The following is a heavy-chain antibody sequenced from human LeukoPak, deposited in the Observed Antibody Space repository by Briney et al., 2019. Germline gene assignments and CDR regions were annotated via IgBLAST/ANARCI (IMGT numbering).Heavy chain of an antibody. J-gene: IGHJ4*03. CDR2: IRYDGSNK. V-gene: IGHV3-30*04. D-gene: IGHD4-11*01. Sequence: GGSLRLSCAASGFTFSLYAMHWVRQAPGKGLEWVAVIRYDGSNKYYADSVKGRFTISRDNSKNTLYLQMNSLRAEDTAAYYCARSPRDYSKGYFDSWGQGVLVTVSS. CDR3: ARSPRDYSKGYFDS. CDR1: GFTFSLYA.